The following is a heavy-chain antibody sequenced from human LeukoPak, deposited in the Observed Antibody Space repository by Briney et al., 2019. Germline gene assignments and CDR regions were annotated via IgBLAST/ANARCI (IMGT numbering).Heavy chain of an antibody. V-gene: IGHV3-11*01. Sequence: PGGSLRLSCAASGFTFSDYYMSWIRQAPGKGLEWVSYISSSGSTIYYADSVKGRVTISRDNAQNSLYLQMNSLRAEDTAVYYCARELLGYCSGGSCPGGLDIWGQGTMVTVSS. CDR1: GFTFSDYY. CDR3: ARELLGYCSGGSCPGGLDI. J-gene: IGHJ3*02. D-gene: IGHD2-15*01. CDR2: ISSSGSTI.